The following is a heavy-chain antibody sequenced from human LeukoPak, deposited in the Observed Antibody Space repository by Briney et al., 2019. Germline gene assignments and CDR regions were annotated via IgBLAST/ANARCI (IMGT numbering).Heavy chain of an antibody. D-gene: IGHD4-11*01. J-gene: IGHJ4*02. CDR1: GFTFSHYG. V-gene: IGHV3-33*06. Sequence: GRSLGLSCATSGFTFSHYGMHWVRQAPGKGLEWVAVIWSDGTNTYYGDPVKGRFTISRDNFQRTVYLQMNSLRAEDTAVYYCAKDAQRGFDYSNSLDKWGQGTLVTVSS. CDR3: AKDAQRGFDYSNSLDK. CDR2: IWSDGTNT.